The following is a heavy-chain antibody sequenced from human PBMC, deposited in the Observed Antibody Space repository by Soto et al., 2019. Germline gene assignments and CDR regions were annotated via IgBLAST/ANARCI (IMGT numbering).Heavy chain of an antibody. CDR3: TTDLNDMQAFHM. D-gene: IGHD1-1*01. V-gene: IGHV3-33*01. CDR2: TWYDESHK. Sequence: QVQLVESGGGVVQPGRSLRLSCVASGFTFSIYGMHWVRQAPGKGLEWVAMTWYDESHKYYTDSMKDRFTISRDNSKNTLYLQMNSLRDEDAAVYYCTTDLNDMQAFHMWGQGTMVTVSS. J-gene: IGHJ3*02. CDR1: GFTFSIYG.